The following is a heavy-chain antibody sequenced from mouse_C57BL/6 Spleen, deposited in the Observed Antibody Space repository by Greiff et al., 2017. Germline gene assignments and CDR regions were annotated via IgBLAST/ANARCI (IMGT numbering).Heavy chain of an antibody. CDR3: ARSDGTNYFDY. V-gene: IGHV1-80*01. D-gene: IGHD4-1*01. Sequence: VQLQQSGAELVKPGASVKISCKASGYAFSSYWMNWVKQRPGQGLEWIGQFYPGDGDTNYNGKFKGKATLTADKSSSTAYMQLSSLTSEDSAFYFCARSDGTNYFDYWGQGTTLTVSS. CDR2: FYPGDGDT. CDR1: GYAFSSYW. J-gene: IGHJ2*01.